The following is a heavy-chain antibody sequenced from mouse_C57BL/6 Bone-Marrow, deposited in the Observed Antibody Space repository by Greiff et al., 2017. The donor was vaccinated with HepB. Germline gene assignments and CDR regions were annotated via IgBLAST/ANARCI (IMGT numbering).Heavy chain of an antibody. CDR2: FYPGSGSI. D-gene: IGHD2-2*01. J-gene: IGHJ4*01. Sequence: QVHVKQSGAELVKPGASVKLSCKASGYTFTEYTIHWVKQRSGQGLEWIGWFYPGSGSIKYNEKFKDKATLTADKSSSTVYMELSRLTSEDSAVYFCARHEKRAYGYDPLAMDYWGQGTSVTVSS. CDR3: ARHEKRAYGYDPLAMDY. V-gene: IGHV1-62-2*01. CDR1: GYTFTEYT.